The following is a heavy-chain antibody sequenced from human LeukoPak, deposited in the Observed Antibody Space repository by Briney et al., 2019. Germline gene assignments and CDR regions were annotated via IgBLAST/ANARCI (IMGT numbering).Heavy chain of an antibody. V-gene: IGHV3-11*04. CDR2: ISSSGSTI. D-gene: IGHD3-10*01. J-gene: IGHJ4*02. Sequence: GGSLRLSCAASGFTFSDYYMSWIRQAPGKGLEWLSYISSSGSTIYYADSVKGRFTISRDNAKNSLYLQMNSLRAEDTAVYYCARYGSGSYYNRYFDYWGQGTLVTVSS. CDR3: ARYGSGSYYNRYFDY. CDR1: GFTFSDYY.